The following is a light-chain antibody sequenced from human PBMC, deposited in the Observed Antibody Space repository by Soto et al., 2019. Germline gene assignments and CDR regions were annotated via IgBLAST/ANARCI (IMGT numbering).Light chain of an antibody. CDR2: EVN. CDR1: SSDFGNYNL. Sequence: QSVLTQPASVSGSPGQSITISCTGTSSDFGNYNLVSWYQQHPGKVPKLILFEVNKRPSGVSGRFSGSKSGNTASLTISGLHAEDEADYYCCSFTSSNTHVFGTGTKVTVL. J-gene: IGLJ1*01. V-gene: IGLV2-23*02. CDR3: CSFTSSNTHV.